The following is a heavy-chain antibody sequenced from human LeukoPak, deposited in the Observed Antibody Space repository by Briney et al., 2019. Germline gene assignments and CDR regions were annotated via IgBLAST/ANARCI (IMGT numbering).Heavy chain of an antibody. J-gene: IGHJ4*02. CDR1: GGSNSIYY. Sequence: VKPSETLSLTCTVSGGSNSIYYWSWTPQPGGKGLEWIGRIYASASTNYNPSLKSRVTLSVDTSKNQFSLKLSSVTAADTAVYYCARALGIAADIDYWGQGTLVTVSS. CDR2: IYASAST. D-gene: IGHD6-13*01. V-gene: IGHV4-4*07. CDR3: ARALGIAADIDY.